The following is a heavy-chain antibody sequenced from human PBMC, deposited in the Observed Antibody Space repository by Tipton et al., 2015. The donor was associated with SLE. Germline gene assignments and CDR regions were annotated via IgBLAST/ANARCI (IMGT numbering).Heavy chain of an antibody. CDR3: ARGSVRADDY. D-gene: IGHD1-26*01. CDR2: IYYNRHT. V-gene: IGHV4-59*11. CDR1: GASISSHY. Sequence: TPSLTCTVSGASISSHYWSWIRQPPGKKLEWIGYIYYNRHTNYIPSLESRVTISIDTSKNQFSLSLKSVTAADTAVYYCARGSVRADDYWGQGTLVTVSS. J-gene: IGHJ4*02.